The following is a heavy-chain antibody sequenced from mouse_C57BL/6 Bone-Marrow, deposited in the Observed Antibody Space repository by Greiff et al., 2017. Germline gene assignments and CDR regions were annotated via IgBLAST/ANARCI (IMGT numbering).Heavy chain of an antibody. D-gene: IGHD1-1*01. J-gene: IGHJ2*01. CDR1: GYTFTDYY. CDR3: AREDYYGSSRSWGNY. CDR2: INPYNGGT. V-gene: IGHV1-19*01. Sequence: VQLKQSGPVLVKPGASVKMSCKASGYTFTDYYMNWVKQSHGKSLEWIGVINPYNGGTSYNQKFKGKATLTVDKSSSTAYMELNSLTSEDSAVYYCAREDYYGSSRSWGNYWGQGTTLTVSS.